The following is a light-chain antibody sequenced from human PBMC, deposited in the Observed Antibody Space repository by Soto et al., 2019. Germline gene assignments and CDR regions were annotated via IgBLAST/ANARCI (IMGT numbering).Light chain of an antibody. V-gene: IGKV3D-20*02. CDR3: QQRSNWPPIT. J-gene: IGKJ5*01. CDR1: QSVSSSY. Sequence: IVLTQSPGNLSLSPGGRATLSCRASQSVSSSYLAWYQQKPGQAPRLLIYGASSRATGIPARFSGSGSGTDFTLTISSLEPEDFAVYYCQQRSNWPPITFGQGTRLEIK. CDR2: GAS.